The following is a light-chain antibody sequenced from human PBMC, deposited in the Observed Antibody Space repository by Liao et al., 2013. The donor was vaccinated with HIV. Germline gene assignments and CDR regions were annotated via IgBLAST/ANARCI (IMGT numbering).Light chain of an antibody. CDR3: QAWDSSTAV. CDR1: KLGDKY. V-gene: IGLV3-1*01. CDR2: QDT. J-gene: IGLJ1*01. Sequence: SYELTQPPSVSVSPGQTASITCSGDKLGDKYACWYQQKAGQSPVVVIYQDTKRPSGIPERFSGSNSGSTATLTISGTQALDEADYYCQAWDSSTAVFGTGTKVTVL.